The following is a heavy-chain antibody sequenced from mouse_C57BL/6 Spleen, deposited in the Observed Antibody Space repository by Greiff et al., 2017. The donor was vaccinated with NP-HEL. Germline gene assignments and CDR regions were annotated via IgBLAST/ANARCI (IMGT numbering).Heavy chain of an antibody. CDR2: INPGSGGT. V-gene: IGHV1-54*01. Sequence: VQLQQSGAELVRPGTSVKVSCKASGYAFTNYLIEWVKQRPGQGLEWIGVINPGSGGTNYNEKFKGKATLTADKSSSTAYMQLSSLTSEDSAVYFCARGGNGYFDYWGQGTTLTVSS. CDR3: ARGGNGYFDY. J-gene: IGHJ2*01. CDR1: GYAFTNYL.